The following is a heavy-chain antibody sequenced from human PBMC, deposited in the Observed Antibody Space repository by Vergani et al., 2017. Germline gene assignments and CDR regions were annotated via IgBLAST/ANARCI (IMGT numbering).Heavy chain of an antibody. CDR3: TTDHRGGPEGRGGY. Sequence: EVQLVESGGGLVQPGGSLRLSCAASGFTFSNAWMSWVRQAPGKGLEWVGRIKSKTDGGTTDYAAPVKGRFTISRDDSKNTLYLQMNSLKTEDTAVYYCTTDHRGGPEGRGGYWGQGTLVTVSS. D-gene: IGHD2-15*01. CDR2: IKSKTDGGTT. J-gene: IGHJ4*02. CDR1: GFTFSNAW. V-gene: IGHV3-15*01.